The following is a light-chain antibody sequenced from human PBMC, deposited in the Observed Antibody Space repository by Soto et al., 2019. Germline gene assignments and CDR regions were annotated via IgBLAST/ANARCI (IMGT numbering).Light chain of an antibody. Sequence: DIQMTQSPSTLSGSVGDRVTITCRASQTISSWLAWYQQKPGKAPKLLIYKASTIKSGVPSRFSGSGSVTEFTHTISSLEPDDFATYYCQHYDGYSEAFGQGTKVELK. CDR3: QHYDGYSEA. J-gene: IGKJ1*01. V-gene: IGKV1-5*03. CDR2: KAS. CDR1: QTISSW.